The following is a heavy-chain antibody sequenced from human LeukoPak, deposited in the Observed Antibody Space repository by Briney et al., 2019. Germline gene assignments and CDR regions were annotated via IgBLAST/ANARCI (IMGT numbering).Heavy chain of an antibody. CDR2: IKHDGSEK. V-gene: IGHV3-7*03. CDR3: ATPLDYYDRSDSHQGGD. J-gene: IGHJ4*02. Sequence: GGSLRLSCAASGFTFSRHWMTWVRQAPGKGLEWVANIKHDGSEKNYVDSVKGRFIISRDNAKNSLYLQMNSLRAEDTAVYYCATPLDYYDRSDSHQGGDWGQGTLVTVSS. CDR1: GFTFSRHW. D-gene: IGHD3-22*01.